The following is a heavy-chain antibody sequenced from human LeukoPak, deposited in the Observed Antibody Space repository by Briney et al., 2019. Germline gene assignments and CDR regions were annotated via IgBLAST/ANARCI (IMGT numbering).Heavy chain of an antibody. D-gene: IGHD3-16*01. J-gene: IGHJ5*02. CDR2: INPSGGGT. Sequence: ASVKVSCKASGYTFTSYYMHWVRQAPGQGLEWMGIINPSGGGTSYAQKFQGRVTMTRDMSTSTVYMELSSLRSEDTAVYYCATSLPMMEIWFDPWGQGTLVTVSS. V-gene: IGHV1-46*01. CDR3: ATSLPMMEIWFDP. CDR1: GYTFTSYY.